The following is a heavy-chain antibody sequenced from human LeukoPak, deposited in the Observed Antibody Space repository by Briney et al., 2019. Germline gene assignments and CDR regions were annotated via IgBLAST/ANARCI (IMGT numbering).Heavy chain of an antibody. Sequence: ASVKVSCKASGYTXTSYGISRVRQAPGQGLEWMGWISAYNGNTNYAQKLQGRVTMTTDTSTSTAYMELRSLRSDDTAVYYCAVLSNTVTTSYYYYYGMDVWGQGTTVTVSS. D-gene: IGHD4-17*01. J-gene: IGHJ6*02. CDR1: GYTXTSYG. CDR3: AVLSNTVTTSYYYYYGMDV. V-gene: IGHV1-18*01. CDR2: ISAYNGNT.